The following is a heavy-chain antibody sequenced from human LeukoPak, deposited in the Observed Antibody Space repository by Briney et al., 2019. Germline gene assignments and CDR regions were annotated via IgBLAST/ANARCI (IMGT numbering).Heavy chain of an antibody. Sequence: GGSLRLSCAASGFTFDDYGMSWVRQAPGKGLEWVSYISSSSSTIYYADSVKGRFTISRDNAKNSLYLQMNSLRAEDTAVYYCARDQVTMVRGVITDYYYYYMDVWGKGTTVTVSS. V-gene: IGHV3-48*01. CDR1: GFTFDDYG. J-gene: IGHJ6*03. CDR2: ISSSSSTI. CDR3: ARDQVTMVRGVITDYYYYYMDV. D-gene: IGHD3-10*01.